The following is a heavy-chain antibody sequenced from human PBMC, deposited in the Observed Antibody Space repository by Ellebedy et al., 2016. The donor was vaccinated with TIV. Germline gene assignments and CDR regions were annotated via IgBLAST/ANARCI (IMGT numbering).Heavy chain of an antibody. CDR2: TWYDGSNK. D-gene: IGHD6-6*01. J-gene: IGHJ6*02. CDR3: ARDGWGSWIAARRIYYGMDV. CDR1: GFTVSSNY. Sequence: GGSLRLSCAASGFTVSSNYMSWVRQAPGKGLEWVAVTWYDGSNKYYADSVKGRFTISRDNSQNTLYLQMNSLRAEDTAVYYCARDGWGSWIAARRIYYGMDVWGQGTTVTVSS. V-gene: IGHV3-33*08.